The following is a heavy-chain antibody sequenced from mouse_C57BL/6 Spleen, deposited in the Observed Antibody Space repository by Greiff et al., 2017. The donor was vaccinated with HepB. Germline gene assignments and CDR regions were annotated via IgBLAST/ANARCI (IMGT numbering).Heavy chain of an antibody. J-gene: IGHJ4*01. CDR2: IYPGSGST. Sequence: QVQLQQSGAELVKPGASVKMSCKASGYTFTSYWITWVKQRPGQGLEWIGDIYPGSGSTNYNEKFKSKATLTVDTSSSTAYMQLSSLTSEDSAVYYCARRVYYGNPYAMDYWGQGTSVTVSS. D-gene: IGHD2-1*01. CDR1: GYTFTSYW. V-gene: IGHV1-55*01. CDR3: ARRVYYGNPYAMDY.